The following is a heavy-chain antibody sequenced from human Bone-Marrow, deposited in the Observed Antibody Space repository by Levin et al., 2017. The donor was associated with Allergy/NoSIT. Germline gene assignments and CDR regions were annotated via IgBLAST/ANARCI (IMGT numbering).Heavy chain of an antibody. CDR3: ARSKAGGY. CDR2: IDQDGSEN. V-gene: IGHV3-7*01. Sequence: SCAASGFNFSDYWMTWVRQAPGKGLEWVANIDQDGSENYYVDSVKGRFTISRDNAKNSVYLQMNSLKVEDSGVYYCARSKAGGYWGQGTLVTVSS. J-gene: IGHJ4*02. CDR1: GFNFSDYW. D-gene: IGHD6-6*01.